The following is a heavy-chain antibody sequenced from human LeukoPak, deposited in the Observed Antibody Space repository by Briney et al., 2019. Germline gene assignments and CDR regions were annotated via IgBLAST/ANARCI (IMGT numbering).Heavy chain of an antibody. CDR3: AKGRGSYRIFDN. Sequence: GGSLRLSCAASGFPFDDYAMHWVRQAPGKGLEWVSLISWDGGSTYYADSVKGRFTISRDNSKNSLYLQMNSLRAEDTALYYCAKGRGSYRIFDNWCQGTLVTVSS. CDR2: ISWDGGST. D-gene: IGHD3-16*02. CDR1: GFPFDDYA. J-gene: IGHJ5*02. V-gene: IGHV3-43D*03.